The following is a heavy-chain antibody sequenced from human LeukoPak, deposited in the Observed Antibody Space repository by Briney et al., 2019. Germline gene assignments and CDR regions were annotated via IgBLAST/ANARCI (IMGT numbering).Heavy chain of an antibody. V-gene: IGHV4-59*01. CDR1: GGSISSYY. D-gene: IGHD3-3*01. CDR3: ARALTIFDYYYGMDV. Sequence: SETLSLTCTVSGGSISSYYWSWIRQPPGKGLEWIGYIYYSGSTNYNPSLKSRVTISVDTSKNQFSLKLSSVTAADTAVYYCARALTIFDYYYGMDVWGQGTTVTVS. J-gene: IGHJ6*02. CDR2: IYYSGST.